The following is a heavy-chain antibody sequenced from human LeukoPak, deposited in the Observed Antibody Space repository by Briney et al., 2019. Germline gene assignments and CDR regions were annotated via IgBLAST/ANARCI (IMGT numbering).Heavy chain of an antibody. CDR3: ARDKWMKAGNNWLHYAMDV. Sequence: SETLSLTCTVSGGSISSYYWSWIRQPAGKGLEWIGRIYTSGSTNYNPSLKSRVTMSVDTSKNQFSLKLTSVTAADTAVYFCARDKWMKAGNNWLHYAMDVWGQGTTVTVSS. J-gene: IGHJ6*02. CDR1: GGSISSYY. CDR2: IYTSGST. V-gene: IGHV4-4*07. D-gene: IGHD1-1*01.